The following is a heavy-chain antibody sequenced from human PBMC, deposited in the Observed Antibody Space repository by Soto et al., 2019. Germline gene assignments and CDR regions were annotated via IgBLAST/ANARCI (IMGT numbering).Heavy chain of an antibody. J-gene: IGHJ6*02. CDR3: ARDRHGMDV. CDR2: IGIAGDT. V-gene: IGHV3-13*01. CDR1: GFSFSDYD. Sequence: DVQLVESGGTLVQPGGSLRLSCAASGFSFSDYDMHWVRQATGKGLEWVSGIGIAGDTYYSGSVKGRFTISRENAKNSLYLQTNSLRAGDTAVYYCARDRHGMDVWGQGTTVIVSS.